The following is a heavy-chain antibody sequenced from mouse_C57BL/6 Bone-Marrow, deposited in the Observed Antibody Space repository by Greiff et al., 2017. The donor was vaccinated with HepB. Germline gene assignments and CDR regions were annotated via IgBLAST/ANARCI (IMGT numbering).Heavy chain of an antibody. CDR1: GYTFTSYW. CDR3: ARKDDGYYGSYWYFDV. J-gene: IGHJ1*03. Sequence: VQLQQSGAELVMPGASVKLSCKASGYTFTSYWMHWVKQRPGQGLEWIGEIDPSDSYTNYNQKFKGKSTLTVDKSSSTAYMQLSSLTSEDSAVYYCARKDDGYYGSYWYFDVWGTGTTVTVSS. V-gene: IGHV1-69*01. D-gene: IGHD2-3*01. CDR2: IDPSDSYT.